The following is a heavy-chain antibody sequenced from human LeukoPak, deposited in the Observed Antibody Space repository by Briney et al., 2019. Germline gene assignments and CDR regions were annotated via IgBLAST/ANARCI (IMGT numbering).Heavy chain of an antibody. Sequence: SETLSLTCTVSGGSISSYYWSWIRQPPGKGLEWIGYIYYSGSTSYNPSLKSRVTISVDTSKNQFSLKLSSVTAADTAVYYCARGAVAGHFDYWGQGTLVTVSS. D-gene: IGHD6-19*01. J-gene: IGHJ4*02. CDR1: GGSISSYY. CDR3: ARGAVAGHFDY. V-gene: IGHV4-59*01. CDR2: IYYSGST.